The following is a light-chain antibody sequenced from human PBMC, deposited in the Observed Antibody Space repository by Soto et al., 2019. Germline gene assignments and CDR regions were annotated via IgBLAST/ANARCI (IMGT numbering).Light chain of an antibody. CDR2: EAS. CDR1: SSDVGSHNL. V-gene: IGLV2-23*01. Sequence: QSALTQPASVSGSPGQSITFSCTGTSSDVGSHNLVSWYQQYPGKAPKLIIFEASKRPSGVSNRFSGSKSGSTASLTISGLQAEDEADYYCCSNAASSTYVFXSGTKVTVL. J-gene: IGLJ1*01. CDR3: CSNAASSTYV.